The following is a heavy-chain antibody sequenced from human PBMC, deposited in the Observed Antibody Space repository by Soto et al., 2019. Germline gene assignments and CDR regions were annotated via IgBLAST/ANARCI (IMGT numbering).Heavy chain of an antibody. CDR3: GRDEILWSGASCYGVQMDV. Sequence: EVQLVESGGGLVQPGGSLRLSCAASGFTVSSKYMSWVRQAPGKGLEWVSLIQSGGTTYYADSVKGRFTISRDSSKNMLHLQTDSLRAADTAVYDCGRDEILWSGASCYGVQMDVWGKGTAVTVSS. D-gene: IGHD2-15*01. J-gene: IGHJ6*04. V-gene: IGHV3-66*01. CDR1: GFTVSSKY. CDR2: IQSGGTT.